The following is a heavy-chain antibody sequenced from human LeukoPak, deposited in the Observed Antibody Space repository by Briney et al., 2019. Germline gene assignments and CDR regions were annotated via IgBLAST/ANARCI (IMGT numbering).Heavy chain of an antibody. CDR2: IYHSGNT. D-gene: IGHD6-25*01. CDR3: ARVVAAAGNNWFDP. J-gene: IGHJ5*02. Sequence: SETLSLTCTVSGYSISTSYYWGWIRQPPGKGLEWIGSIYHSGNTYYNPSLKSRVTISVDTSKNQFSLKLNSVTAADTAVYYCARVVAAAGNNWFDPWGQGTLVTVS. V-gene: IGHV4-38-2*02. CDR1: GYSISTSYY.